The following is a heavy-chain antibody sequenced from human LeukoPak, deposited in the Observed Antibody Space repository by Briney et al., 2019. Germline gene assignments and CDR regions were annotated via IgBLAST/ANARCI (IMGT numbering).Heavy chain of an antibody. V-gene: IGHV4-59*11. CDR3: ARVLAIFGLDTTDFYMDV. J-gene: IGHJ6*03. Sequence: SETLSLTCAVSGASISSHYWGWIRQPPGKGLEWIGYTSGSISDNPSLKSRVAVSVDPSQNKVSLSLTSVTAADTAVYYCARVLAIFGLDTTDFYMDVWGKGTTVTVSS. CDR1: GASISSHY. D-gene: IGHD3/OR15-3a*01. CDR2: TSGSI.